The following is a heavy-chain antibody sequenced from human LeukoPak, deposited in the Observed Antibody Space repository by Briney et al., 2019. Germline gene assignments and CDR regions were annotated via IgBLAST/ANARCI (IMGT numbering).Heavy chain of an antibody. CDR1: GGSITSYN. CDR3: ARATPYSSGWPRFDY. J-gene: IGHJ4*02. Sequence: PSETLSLTCSLSGGSITSYNWRWSRHPPGKGLEWIGYVYSTGTTNYNPSLASRVTMSVNTSNNEISLKMSSLTAAGTAGYSCARATPYSSGWPRFDYWGQGTLVTVSS. V-gene: IGHV4-59*01. CDR2: VYSTGTT. D-gene: IGHD6-19*01.